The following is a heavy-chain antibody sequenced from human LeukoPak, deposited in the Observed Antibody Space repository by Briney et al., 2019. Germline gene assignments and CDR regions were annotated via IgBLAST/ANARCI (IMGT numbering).Heavy chain of an antibody. J-gene: IGHJ4*02. CDR3: AKDRAPWADNLTGYRLPHYFDY. Sequence: GGSLRLSCAASGFTFSSYAMSWVRQAPGKGLEWVSAISGSGGSTYYADSVKGRFTFSRDNSKNTLYLQMNSLRAEDTAVYYCAKDRAPWADNLTGYRLPHYFDYWGQGTLVTVSS. CDR1: GFTFSSYA. CDR2: ISGSGGST. D-gene: IGHD3-9*01. V-gene: IGHV3-23*01.